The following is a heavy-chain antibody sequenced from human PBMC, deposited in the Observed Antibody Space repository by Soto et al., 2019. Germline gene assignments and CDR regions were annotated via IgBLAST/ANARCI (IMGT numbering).Heavy chain of an antibody. Sequence: QVQLVESGGGVVQPGRSLRLSCAASGFTFSSYAMHWVRQAPGKGLEWVAVISYDGSNRYYADSVKGRFTISRDNSKNTLYLQMNSLRVEDTAVYYCARETAAWRDFDYWGQGNLVTVSS. CDR1: GFTFSSYA. CDR3: ARETAAWRDFDY. J-gene: IGHJ4*02. V-gene: IGHV3-30-3*01. CDR2: ISYDGSNR. D-gene: IGHD6-13*01.